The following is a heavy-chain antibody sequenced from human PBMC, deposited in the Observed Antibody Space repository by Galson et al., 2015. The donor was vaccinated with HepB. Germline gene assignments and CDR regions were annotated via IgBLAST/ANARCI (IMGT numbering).Heavy chain of an antibody. Sequence: SLRLSCAASGFTFSSYGMHWVRQAPGKGLEWVAVISYDGGNKYYADSVKGRFTISRDNSKNTLYLQMNSLRAEDTAVYYCAKDLHYYYGMDVWGQGTTVTVSS. CDR3: AKDLHYYYGMDV. CDR2: ISYDGGNK. J-gene: IGHJ6*02. CDR1: GFTFSSYG. V-gene: IGHV3-30*18.